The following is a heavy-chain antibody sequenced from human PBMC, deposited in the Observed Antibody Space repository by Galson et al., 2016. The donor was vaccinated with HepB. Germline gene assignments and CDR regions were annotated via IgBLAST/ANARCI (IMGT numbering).Heavy chain of an antibody. CDR3: ARVGRLDFWSGFYVPPFDF. V-gene: IGHV4-31*03. J-gene: IGHJ4*02. CDR2: ISYSGST. CDR1: DGSISSGDYY. D-gene: IGHD3-3*01. Sequence: TLSLTCTVSDGSISSGDYYWSWIRQHPGKGLEWIGYISYSGSTYYNPPLKSRVTISVDTSKNQFSLKLSSVTAADTAVYYCARVGRLDFWSGFYVPPFDFWGQGTLVTVSS.